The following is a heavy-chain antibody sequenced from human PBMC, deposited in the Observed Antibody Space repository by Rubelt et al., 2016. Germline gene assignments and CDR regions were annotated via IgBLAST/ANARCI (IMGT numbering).Heavy chain of an antibody. J-gene: IGHJ4*02. D-gene: IGHD5-18*01. V-gene: IGHV3-33*06. CDR1: GFTFSNYG. CDR2: IWNDGSNK. CDR3: AKGYGY. Sequence: VQLVESGGGLVQPGGSLRLSCAASGFTFSNYGMHWVRQTPGKGLEWVAVIWNDGSNKYYADSVKGRFTISRDNSKNTLYLQMNSLTVEDTAVYYCAKGYGYWGQGTLVTVSS.